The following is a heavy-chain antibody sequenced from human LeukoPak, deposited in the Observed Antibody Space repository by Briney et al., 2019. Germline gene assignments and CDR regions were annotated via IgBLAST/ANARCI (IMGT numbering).Heavy chain of an antibody. CDR1: GGSFSGYY. Sequence: SETLSLTCAVYGGSFSGYYWSWIRQPPGKGLEWIGEINHSGSANYNPSLKSRVTISVDTSKNQFSLKLSSVTAADTAVYYCARRPYYYDSSGYYSFDYWGQRTLVTVSS. CDR2: INHSGSA. V-gene: IGHV4-34*01. J-gene: IGHJ4*02. CDR3: ARRPYYYDSSGYYSFDY. D-gene: IGHD3-22*01.